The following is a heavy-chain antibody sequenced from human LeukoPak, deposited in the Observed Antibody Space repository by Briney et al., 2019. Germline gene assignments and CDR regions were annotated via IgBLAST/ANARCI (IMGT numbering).Heavy chain of an antibody. V-gene: IGHV4-4*07. D-gene: IGHD3-22*01. CDR1: GGSISSYY. Sequence: SETLSLTCTVSGGSISSYYWSWIRQPAGKGLEWIGRIYTSGSTNYNPSLKSRVTMSVDTSKNQFSLNLSSVTAADTAVYYCTSMTVTDLRGAFDYWGQGTLVTVSS. CDR3: TSMTVTDLRGAFDY. J-gene: IGHJ4*02. CDR2: IYTSGST.